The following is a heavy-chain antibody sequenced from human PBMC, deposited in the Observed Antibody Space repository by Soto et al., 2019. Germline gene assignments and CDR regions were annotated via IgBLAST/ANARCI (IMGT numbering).Heavy chain of an antibody. CDR1: GFTFSSYS. V-gene: IGHV3-48*02. CDR2: ISSSSSTI. J-gene: IGHJ6*02. Sequence: GGSLRLSCAASGFTFSSYSINWVRQAPGKGLEWVSYISSSSSTIYYADSVKGRFTISRDNAKNSLYLQMNSLRDEDTAVYYCARDQGAAGILYYFYGMDVWGQGTTVTVSS. CDR3: ARDQGAAGILYYFYGMDV. D-gene: IGHD6-13*01.